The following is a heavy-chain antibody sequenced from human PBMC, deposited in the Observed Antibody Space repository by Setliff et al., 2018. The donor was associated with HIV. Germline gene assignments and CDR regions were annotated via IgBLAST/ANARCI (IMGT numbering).Heavy chain of an antibody. J-gene: IGHJ4*02. V-gene: IGHV4-59*01. CDR2: IFYSETVYYGGRT. CDR3: ARDPPGYGDSKDY. Sequence: SETLSLTCTVSGGSISNYYWSWIRQPAGKGLEWIGSIFYSETVYYGGRTYYSPSLKSRVTISVDTSKNQFSLKLSSVTAADSGVYYCARDPPGYGDSKDYWGQGTLVTVSS. CDR1: GGSISNYY. D-gene: IGHD4-17*01.